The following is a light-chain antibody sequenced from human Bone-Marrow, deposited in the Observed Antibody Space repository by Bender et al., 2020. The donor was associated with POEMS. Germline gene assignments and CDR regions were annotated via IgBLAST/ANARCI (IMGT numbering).Light chain of an antibody. Sequence: QSVLSQPASVSGSRGQSITISCTGTSWDVGNYNVVSWYQQHPGKAPQLIIYEVSKRPSGVSNRFSGSKSGNTAYLTISGLRADDEAHYHCCSYAGVDLFVVFGGGTKVTVL. CDR2: EVS. V-gene: IGLV2-23*02. J-gene: IGLJ2*01. CDR1: SWDVGNYNV. CDR3: CSYAGVDLFVV.